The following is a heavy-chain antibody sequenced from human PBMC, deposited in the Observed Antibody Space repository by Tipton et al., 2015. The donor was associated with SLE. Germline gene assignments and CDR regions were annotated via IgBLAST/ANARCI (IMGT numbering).Heavy chain of an antibody. CDR3: AREGTSFQFDY. Sequence: QVQLVQSGAEVKKPGASVKVSCQASGGTFSSYAISWVRQAPGQGLEWMGGIIPIFGTANYAQKFQGRVTITTDESTSTAYMELSSLRSEDTAVYYCAREGTSFQFDYWGQGTLVTVSS. D-gene: IGHD2-2*01. CDR2: IIPIFGTA. CDR1: GGTFSSYA. V-gene: IGHV1-69*01. J-gene: IGHJ4*02.